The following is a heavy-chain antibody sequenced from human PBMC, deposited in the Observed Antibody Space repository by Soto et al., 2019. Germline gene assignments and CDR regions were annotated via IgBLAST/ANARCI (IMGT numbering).Heavy chain of an antibody. Sequence: SETLSLTCSVSGYSVSSSDYYWAWIRQPPGKGLEWIGSMLYSGLTYYNPSLKSRVTLPVDTSKNQFSVRLNSVTASDTAVYYCAPLSVSLSGPYGIHVWGQGTTVTVSS. J-gene: IGHJ6*02. V-gene: IGHV4-39*01. CDR3: APLSVSLSGPYGIHV. D-gene: IGHD2-15*01. CDR2: MLYSGLT. CDR1: GYSVSSSDYY.